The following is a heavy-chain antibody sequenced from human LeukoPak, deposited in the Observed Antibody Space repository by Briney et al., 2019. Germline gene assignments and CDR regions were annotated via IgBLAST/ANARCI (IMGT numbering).Heavy chain of an antibody. D-gene: IGHD6-19*01. CDR3: ARGSSGWYRLFDY. J-gene: IGHJ4*02. V-gene: IGHV4-59*01. CDR2: IYYSGGT. Sequence: SETLSLTCTVSGGSISSYYWSWIRQPPGKGLEWIGYIYYSGGTNYNPSLKSRVTISVDTSKNQFSLKLSSVTAADTAVYYCARGSSGWYRLFDYWGQGTLVTVSS. CDR1: GGSISSYY.